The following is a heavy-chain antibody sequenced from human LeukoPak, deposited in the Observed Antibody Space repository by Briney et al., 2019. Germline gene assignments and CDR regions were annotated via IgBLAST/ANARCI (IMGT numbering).Heavy chain of an antibody. D-gene: IGHD3-22*01. J-gene: IGHJ4*02. CDR3: AKDYYYYDSSGYGPFDY. CDR1: GFTFSSYG. CDR2: ISYDGSNK. V-gene: IGHV3-30*18. Sequence: GGSLRLACAASGFTFSSYGMHWVRQAPGKWLEWVSVISYDGSNKYYADSVKGRFTISRDNSKNTLYLQMNSLRAEDTAVYYCAKDYYYYDSSGYGPFDYWGQGTLVTVSS.